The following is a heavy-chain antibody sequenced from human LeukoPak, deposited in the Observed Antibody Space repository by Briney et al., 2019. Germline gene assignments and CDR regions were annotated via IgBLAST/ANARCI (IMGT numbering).Heavy chain of an antibody. Sequence: SETLSLTCTVSGGSISSYYWSWIRQPAGKGLEWIGRIYTSGSTNYNPSLKSRVTMSVDTSKNQFSLKLSSVTAADMAVYYCARDGALYGSGSYSTDYWGQGTLVTVSS. V-gene: IGHV4-4*07. CDR2: IYTSGST. J-gene: IGHJ4*02. CDR1: GGSISSYY. D-gene: IGHD3-10*01. CDR3: ARDGALYGSGSYSTDY.